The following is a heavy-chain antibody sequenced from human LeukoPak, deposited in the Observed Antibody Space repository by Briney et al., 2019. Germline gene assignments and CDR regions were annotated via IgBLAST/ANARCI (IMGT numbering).Heavy chain of an antibody. CDR3: ARGMKDYTSSIAY. CDR1: GGSISSGNYY. J-gene: IGHJ4*02. Sequence: SETLSLTCTVSGGSISSGNYYWNWIRQPAGKGLEWIGRIFASGGTNYNASLKSRITISGDTSKNHFSLILTSVTAADTAVYYCARGMKDYTSSIAYWGQGTLVTVSS. V-gene: IGHV4-61*02. D-gene: IGHD2-2*02. CDR2: IFASGGT.